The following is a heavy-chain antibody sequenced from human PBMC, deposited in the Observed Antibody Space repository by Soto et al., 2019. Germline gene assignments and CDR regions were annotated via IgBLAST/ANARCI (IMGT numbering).Heavy chain of an antibody. CDR3: ARGDYSRSSVFDY. CDR2: ISYDGSNK. J-gene: IGHJ4*02. Sequence: PGGSLRLSCAASGFTFSSYAMHWVRQAPGKGLEWVAVISYDGSNKYYADSVKGRFTISRDNSKNTLYLQMNSLRAEDTAVYYCARGDYSRSSVFDYWGQGTLVTVYS. V-gene: IGHV3-30-3*01. D-gene: IGHD6-6*01. CDR1: GFTFSSYA.